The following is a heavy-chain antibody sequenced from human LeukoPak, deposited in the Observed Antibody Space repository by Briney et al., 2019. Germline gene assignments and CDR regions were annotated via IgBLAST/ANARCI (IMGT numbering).Heavy chain of an antibody. D-gene: IGHD4-17*01. CDR3: ARDLLAVTEEDPFDY. J-gene: IGHJ4*02. CDR2: ISAYNGNT. V-gene: IGHV1-18*01. CDR1: GYTFTSYG. Sequence: GASVKVSCKASGYTFTSYGISWVRQAPGQGLEWMGWISAYNGNTNYAQKLQGRVTMTTDTSTSTAYMELRSLRSDDTAVYYCARDLLAVTEEDPFDYWGQGTLVTVSS.